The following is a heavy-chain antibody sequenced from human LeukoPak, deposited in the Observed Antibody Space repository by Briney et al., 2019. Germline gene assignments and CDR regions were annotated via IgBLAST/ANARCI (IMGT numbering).Heavy chain of an antibody. CDR1: GFSVSNYY. J-gene: IGHJ5*02. CDR3: ARDRAVTQDWVEFDP. V-gene: IGHV3-66*03. CDR2: IRDSGET. Sequence: GGSLRLSCAGSGFSVSNYYMSWVRQAPGKGLEWVSLIRDSGETFYADSVKGRFTISRDNSKNTMYLQINRLRVEDTAVYFCARDRAVTQDWVEFDPWGQGTLVTVSS. D-gene: IGHD4-17*01.